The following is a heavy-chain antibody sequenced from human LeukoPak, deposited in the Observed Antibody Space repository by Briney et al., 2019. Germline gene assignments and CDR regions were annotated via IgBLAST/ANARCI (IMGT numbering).Heavy chain of an antibody. CDR3: ARDRLLGDGYNDYFDY. D-gene: IGHD5-24*01. Sequence: GASVRVSCKSSGYAFTDYYIHWVRQTPGQGLDWMGVVNPSGGTTSYAQKFQGRVTMTRDTSTSTVYMELRSLRSEDTAVYYCARDRLLGDGYNDYFDYWGQGTLVTVSS. V-gene: IGHV1-46*01. CDR1: GYAFTDYY. J-gene: IGHJ4*02. CDR2: VNPSGGTT.